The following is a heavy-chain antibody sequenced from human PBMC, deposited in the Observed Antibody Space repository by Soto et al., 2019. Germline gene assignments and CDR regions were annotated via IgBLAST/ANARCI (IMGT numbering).Heavy chain of an antibody. CDR2: ISYDGTNK. D-gene: IGHD1-20*01. Sequence: QVQLVESGGGVVQPGRSLRLSCVASGFTFSSCGMHWVRQAPGKGLEWVAVISYDGTNKYYADSVKGRFTISRDNSKNTLYLKMNSLRTEDTAVYYCAKGAAYRYNWNDRGDFDYWGQGTLVTVSS. V-gene: IGHV3-30*18. CDR3: AKGAAYRYNWNDRGDFDY. CDR1: GFTFSSCG. J-gene: IGHJ4*02.